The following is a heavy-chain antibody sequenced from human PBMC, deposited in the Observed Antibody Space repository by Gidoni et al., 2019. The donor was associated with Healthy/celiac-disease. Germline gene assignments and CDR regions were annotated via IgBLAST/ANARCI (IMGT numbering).Heavy chain of an antibody. V-gene: IGHV3-48*03. CDR3: ARSRGSSGYYYFQH. Sequence: EVQMVVSGRGWVQPGGSLRLPCAASGLHFSRYEMNWVRQAPGKGLEWVSYISRSCSTIYYADSVKGRFTISRDNAKNSLYLQMNSLRAEDTAVYYCARSRGSSGYYYFQHWGQGTLVTVSS. D-gene: IGHD3-22*01. J-gene: IGHJ1*01. CDR1: GLHFSRYE. CDR2: ISRSCSTI.